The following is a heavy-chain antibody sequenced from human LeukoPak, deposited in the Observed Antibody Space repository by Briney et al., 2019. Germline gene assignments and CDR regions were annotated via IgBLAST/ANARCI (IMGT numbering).Heavy chain of an antibody. Sequence: GGSLRLSCASSGFTYSNFGMSWVRQAAGKGLEWVSSISAGGSGTYFADSVKGRFRISRDNSKSTLFLQMNSLRVEDTAIYYCATLSSGGSGSYHHYWGQGTLVTVSS. CDR3: ATLSSGGSGSYHHY. J-gene: IGHJ4*02. CDR2: ISAGGSGT. CDR1: GFTYSNFG. V-gene: IGHV3-23*01. D-gene: IGHD3-10*01.